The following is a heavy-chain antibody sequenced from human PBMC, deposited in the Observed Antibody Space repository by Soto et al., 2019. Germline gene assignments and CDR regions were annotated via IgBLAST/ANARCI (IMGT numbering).Heavy chain of an antibody. CDR3: ARDRCTAMVTGQQPNCWFDP. CDR2: ISAYNGNT. CDR1: GYTFTSYG. Sequence: GASVKVSCKASGYTFTSYGISWVRQAPGQGLEWMGWISAYNGNTNYAQKLQGRVTMTTDTSTSTAYMELRSLRSDDTAVYYCARDRCTAMVTGQQPNCWFDPWGQGTLVTVSS. J-gene: IGHJ5*02. D-gene: IGHD5-18*01. V-gene: IGHV1-18*01.